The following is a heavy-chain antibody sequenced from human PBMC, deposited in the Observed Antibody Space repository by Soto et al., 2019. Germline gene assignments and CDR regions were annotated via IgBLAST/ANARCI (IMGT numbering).Heavy chain of an antibody. CDR3: ASATRAAFDI. V-gene: IGHV1-18*04. J-gene: IGHJ3*02. CDR1: GYTFTSYG. CDR2: ISAYNGNT. Sequence: AASVKVSCKASGYTFTSYGISWVRQAPGQGLEWMGWISAYNGNTNYAQKLQGRVTMTTETSTSTAYMELRSLRSDDTAVYYCASATRAAFDIWGQGTMVTVSS.